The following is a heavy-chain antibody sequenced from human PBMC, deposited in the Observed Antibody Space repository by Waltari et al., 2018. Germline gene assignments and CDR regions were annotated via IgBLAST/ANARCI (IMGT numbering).Heavy chain of an antibody. V-gene: IGHV1-69*13. J-gene: IGHJ1*01. CDR1: GGTFSSYA. D-gene: IGHD3-10*01. Sequence: QVQLVQSGAEVKKPGSSVKVSCKASGGTFSSYAISWVRQAPGQGLEWMGGIIPIFGTANYAQKFQGRVTITADESTSTAYMELSSLRSEDTAMYYCASRMTYYYGSGRECLQHWGQGTLVTVSS. CDR3: ASRMTYYYGSGRECLQH. CDR2: IIPIFGTA.